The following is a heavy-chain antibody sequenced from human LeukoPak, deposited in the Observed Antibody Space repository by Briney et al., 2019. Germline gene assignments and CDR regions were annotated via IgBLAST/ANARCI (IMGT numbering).Heavy chain of an antibody. CDR1: GFTFSSYG. V-gene: IGHV3-30*02. D-gene: IGHD1-26*01. Sequence: SGGSLRLSCAASGFTFSSYGMHWVRQAPGKGLEWVAFIRYDGSNKYYADSVKGRFTISRDNSKNTLYLQMNSLRAEDTAVYYCAKKWELLNEATAGAFDYWGQGTLVTVSS. CDR2: IRYDGSNK. CDR3: AKKWELLNEATAGAFDY. J-gene: IGHJ4*02.